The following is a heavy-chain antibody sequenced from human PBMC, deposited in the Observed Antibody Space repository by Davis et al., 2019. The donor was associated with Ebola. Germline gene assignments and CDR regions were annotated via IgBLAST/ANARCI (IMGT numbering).Heavy chain of an antibody. Sequence: ASVKVSCKASGYTFTSYGISWVRQAPGQGLEWMGWISAYNGNTNYAQKFQGRVTMTTDTSASMAYVELRGLRSDDTAVYYCARDYHYGSGSYGFDPWGQGTLVTVSS. CDR3: ARDYHYGSGSYGFDP. V-gene: IGHV1-18*04. CDR2: ISAYNGNT. D-gene: IGHD3-10*01. CDR1: GYTFTSYG. J-gene: IGHJ5*02.